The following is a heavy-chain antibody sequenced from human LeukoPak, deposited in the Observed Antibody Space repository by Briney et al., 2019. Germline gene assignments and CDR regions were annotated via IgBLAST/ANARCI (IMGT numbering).Heavy chain of an antibody. CDR3: ARESDSSGWTPFDY. V-gene: IGHV1-18*01. Sequence: GASVKVSCKASGYTFTSYGISWVRQAPGQGLEWMGWISAYNGNTNYAQKLQGRVTMTTDTSTSTAYMELRSLRSDDTAVYYCARESDSSGWTPFDYWGQGTLVTVSS. CDR2: ISAYNGNT. CDR1: GYTFTSYG. J-gene: IGHJ4*02. D-gene: IGHD6-19*01.